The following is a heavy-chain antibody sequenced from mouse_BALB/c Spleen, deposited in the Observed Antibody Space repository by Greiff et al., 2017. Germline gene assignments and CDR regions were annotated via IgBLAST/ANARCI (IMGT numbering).Heavy chain of an antibody. Sequence: QVHVKQSGAELVKPGASVKLSCKASGYTFTSYYMYWVKQRPGQGLEWIGEINPSNGGTNFNEKFKSKATLTVDKSSSTAYMQLSSLTSEDSAVYYCTRGDYGRAYWGQGTLVTVSA. CDR2: INPSNGGT. D-gene: IGHD2-4*01. CDR1: GYTFTSYY. J-gene: IGHJ3*01. V-gene: IGHV1S81*02. CDR3: TRGDYGRAY.